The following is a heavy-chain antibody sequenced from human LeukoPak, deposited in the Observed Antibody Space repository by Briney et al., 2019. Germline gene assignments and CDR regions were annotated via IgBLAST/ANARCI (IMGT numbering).Heavy chain of an antibody. CDR2: IFHSGST. J-gene: IGHJ2*01. CDR3: ARAPKYYFDSSASWYFDI. V-gene: IGHV4-4*02. Sequence: SETLSLTCAVSGAFIDSNNWWSWVHQTPGKGLEWIAEIFHSGSTNYNPSLKSRVTISLDESKNQFYLKLNSVTAADTAVYYCARAPKYYFDSSASWYFDIWGLGTLVAVSS. CDR1: GAFIDSNNW. D-gene: IGHD3-22*01.